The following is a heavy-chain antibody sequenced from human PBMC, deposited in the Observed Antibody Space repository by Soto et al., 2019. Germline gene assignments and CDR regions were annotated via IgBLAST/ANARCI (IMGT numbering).Heavy chain of an antibody. CDR1: GFTFSSYA. J-gene: IGHJ4*02. D-gene: IGHD6-6*01. Sequence: QVQLVESGGGVVQPGRSLRLSCAASGFTFSSYAMHWVRQAPGKGLEWVAVISYDGSNKYYADSVKGRFTISRDNSKNTLYLQMNSLRAEDTAVYYCARGGIEYSSSSYVYWGQGTLVTVSS. CDR3: ARGGIEYSSSSYVY. V-gene: IGHV3-30-3*01. CDR2: ISYDGSNK.